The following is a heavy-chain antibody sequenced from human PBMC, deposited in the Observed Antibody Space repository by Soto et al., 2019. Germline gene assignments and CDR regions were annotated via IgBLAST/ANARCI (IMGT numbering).Heavy chain of an antibody. Sequence: QGHLVQSGAEVKKPGASVKVSCKASGYTFTRYGISWVRQAPGQGLEWMGWISGYNGETNYAQNPPDRVPLTIDTSTNTAYMERRSLTPDDTAVYYCAKNGHPPYYYYGLDVWGQGTTVTVSS. CDR2: ISGYNGET. D-gene: IGHD2-8*01. V-gene: IGHV1-18*01. CDR3: AKNGHPPYYYYGLDV. J-gene: IGHJ6*02. CDR1: GYTFTRYG.